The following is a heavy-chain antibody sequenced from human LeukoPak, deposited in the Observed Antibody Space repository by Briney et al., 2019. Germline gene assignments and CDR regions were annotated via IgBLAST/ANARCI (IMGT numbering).Heavy chain of an antibody. CDR2: ISSSGNT. J-gene: IGHJ4*02. Sequence: PGGSLRLSCAASGFTFSRSAMTWVRQTPGKGLDWVSSISSSGNTYYADSVKGRFTISRDNSKNMLYLQMNGLRAEDTAVYYCVKGRISEDGLDFWGQGTLVTVPS. V-gene: IGHV3-23*01. CDR3: VKGRISEDGLDF. CDR1: GFTFSRSA. D-gene: IGHD6-13*01.